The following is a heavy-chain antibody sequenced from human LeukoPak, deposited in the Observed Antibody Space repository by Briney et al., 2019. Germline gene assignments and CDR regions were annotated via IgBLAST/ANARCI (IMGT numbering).Heavy chain of an antibody. V-gene: IGHV3-30*09. CDR3: ARAGSSSSYFEY. CDR2: ISYDGSNK. D-gene: IGHD6-13*01. Sequence: PGRSLRLSCAASGFTFSTYAMHWVRQAPGKGLEWVAFISYDGSNKYYADSVKGRFAISRDNSKNTLYLQMNSLRAEDTAVYYCARAGSSSSYFEYWGQGTLVTVSS. CDR1: GFTFSTYA. J-gene: IGHJ4*02.